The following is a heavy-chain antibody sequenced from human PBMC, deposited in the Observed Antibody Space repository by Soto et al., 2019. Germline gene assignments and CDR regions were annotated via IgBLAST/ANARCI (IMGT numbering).Heavy chain of an antibody. CDR2: ISYDGSNK. D-gene: IGHD3-16*01. CDR3: AGAPFTVLRGDAFDI. Sequence: QVQLVESGGGVVQPGRSLRLSCAASGFTFSSYAMHWVRQAPGKGLEWVAVISYDGSNKYYADSVKSRFTISRDNSKNTLHLQRESLRAEDTAVDYCAGAPFTVLRGDAFDIWGQGTMVTVSS. J-gene: IGHJ3*02. V-gene: IGHV3-30-3*01. CDR1: GFTFSSYA.